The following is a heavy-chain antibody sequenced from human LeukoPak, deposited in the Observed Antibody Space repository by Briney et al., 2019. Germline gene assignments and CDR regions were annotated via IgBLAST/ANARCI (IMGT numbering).Heavy chain of an antibody. Sequence: GGSLRLSCAASGFTFSSYRMSWVRQAPGKGLEWVAFIRYDGSNKYYADSVKGRFTISRDNSKNTLYLQMNSLRAEDTAVYYCAKDTLRYCSSTSCGWCGYWGQGTLVTVSS. CDR2: IRYDGSNK. V-gene: IGHV3-30*02. J-gene: IGHJ4*02. D-gene: IGHD2-2*01. CDR1: GFTFSSYR. CDR3: AKDTLRYCSSTSCGWCGY.